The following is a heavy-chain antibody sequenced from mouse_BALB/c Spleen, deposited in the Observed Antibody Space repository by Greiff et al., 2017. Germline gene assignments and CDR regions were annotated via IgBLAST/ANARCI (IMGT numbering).Heavy chain of an antibody. CDR2: INPSTGYT. CDR3: ARWWLLNFGC. CDR1: GYTFTSYW. J-gene: IGHJ2*01. D-gene: IGHD2-3*01. V-gene: IGHV1-7*01. Sequence: QVQLQQSGAELAKPGASVKMSCKASGYTFTSYWMHWVKQRPGQGLEWIGYINPSTGYTEYNQKFKDKATLTADKSSSTAYMQLSSLTSEDSAVYYCARWWLLNFGCWGQGTTLTVSS.